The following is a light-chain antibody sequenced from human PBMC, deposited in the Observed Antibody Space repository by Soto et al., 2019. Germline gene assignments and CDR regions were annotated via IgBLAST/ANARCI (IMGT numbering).Light chain of an antibody. CDR3: QQYSSSPST. V-gene: IGKV3-20*01. Sequence: EILLTQSPGTLSLSPGERATLSCRASQSVSSNQLTWYQQKPGQAPRLLIYGTFNRPTGIPDRFSGSGSGTDVTLTISRLQPEDFAVYYCQQYSSSPSTFGQGTKVEIK. CDR1: QSVSSNQ. J-gene: IGKJ2*01. CDR2: GTF.